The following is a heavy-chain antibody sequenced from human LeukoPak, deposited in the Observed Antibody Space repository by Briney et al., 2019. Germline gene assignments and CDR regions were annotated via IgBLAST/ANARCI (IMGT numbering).Heavy chain of an antibody. CDR2: ISAYNGNT. D-gene: IGHD3-16*02. Sequence: GASVTVSRKASGYTFTSYGISWVRQAPGQGLEWMGWISAYNGNTNYAQKLQGRVTMTTDTSTSTAYMELRSLRSDDTAVYYCAREEDYVWGSYRPPRAFDYWGQGTLVTVSS. J-gene: IGHJ4*02. V-gene: IGHV1-18*01. CDR3: AREEDYVWGSYRPPRAFDY. CDR1: GYTFTSYG.